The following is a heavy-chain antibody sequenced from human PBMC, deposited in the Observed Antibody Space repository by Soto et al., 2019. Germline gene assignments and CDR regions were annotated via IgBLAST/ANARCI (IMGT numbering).Heavy chain of an antibody. V-gene: IGHV1-69*06. CDR3: ARVCSSTSCYASYYYGMDV. Sequence: ASVKVSCKASGGTFSSYAISWVRQAPGQGLEWMGGIIPIFGTANYAQKFQGRVTITADKSTSTAYMELSSLRSEDTAVYYCARVCSSTSCYASYYYGMDVWGQGTTVTVS. D-gene: IGHD2-2*01. J-gene: IGHJ6*02. CDR1: GGTFSSYA. CDR2: IIPIFGTA.